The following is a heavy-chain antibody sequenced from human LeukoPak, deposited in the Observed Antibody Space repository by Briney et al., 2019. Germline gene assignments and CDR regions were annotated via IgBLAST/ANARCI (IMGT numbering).Heavy chain of an antibody. V-gene: IGHV3-53*01. CDR3: AKDVSGVAGDAFDI. D-gene: IGHD1-26*01. Sequence: GGSLRLSCAASGFTVSSNYMSWVRQAPGKGLEWVSVIYSGGSTYYADSVKGRFTISRDNSKNTLYLQMNSLRAEDTAVYYCAKDVSGVAGDAFDIWGQGTMVTVSS. CDR2: IYSGGST. J-gene: IGHJ3*02. CDR1: GFTVSSNY.